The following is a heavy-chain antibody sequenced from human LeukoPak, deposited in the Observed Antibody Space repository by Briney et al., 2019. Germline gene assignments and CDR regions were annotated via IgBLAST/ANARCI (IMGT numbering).Heavy chain of an antibody. CDR3: ARVGSSGWTVYDY. J-gene: IGHJ4*02. CDR1: GFTFGSYW. Sequence: GGSLRLSCAASGFTFGSYWMHWVRQAPGKGLVWVSRINSDGSSTSYADSVKGRFTISRDNAKNTLYLQMNSLRAEDTAVYYCARVGSSGWTVYDYWGQGTLVTVSS. D-gene: IGHD6-19*01. CDR2: INSDGSST. V-gene: IGHV3-74*01.